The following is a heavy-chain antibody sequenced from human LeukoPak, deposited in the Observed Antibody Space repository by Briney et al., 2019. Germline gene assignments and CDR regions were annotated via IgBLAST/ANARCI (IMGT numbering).Heavy chain of an antibody. J-gene: IGHJ4*02. CDR1: GFTFSYYW. Sequence: PGGSLRLSCAASGFTFSYYWMSWVRQAPGKGLEWVANIKQDGSEKNYVDSVKGRFTISRDNAKNSLSLQMNSLRAENTAVYYCARGYCSGGHCYSGPEYWGQGTLVTVSS. CDR2: IKQDGSEK. V-gene: IGHV3-7*01. CDR3: ARGYCSGGHCYSGPEY. D-gene: IGHD2-15*01.